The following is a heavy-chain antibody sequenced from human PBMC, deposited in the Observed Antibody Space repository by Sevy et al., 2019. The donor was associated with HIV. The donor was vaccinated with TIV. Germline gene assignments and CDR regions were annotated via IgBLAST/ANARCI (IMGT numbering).Heavy chain of an antibody. J-gene: IGHJ6*02. CDR3: ARHGVGHFSVYLYGMDV. V-gene: IGHV4-59*08. CDR1: GGSISSYY. D-gene: IGHD3-3*02. CDR2: IYYSGSS. Sequence: SETLSLTCTVSGGSISSYYWSWIRQPPGKGLEWIGYIYYSGSSTYNPSLKSRVTISVDTSKNQFSLKLSSVTAADTAVYYCARHGVGHFSVYLYGMDVWGQGTTVTVSS.